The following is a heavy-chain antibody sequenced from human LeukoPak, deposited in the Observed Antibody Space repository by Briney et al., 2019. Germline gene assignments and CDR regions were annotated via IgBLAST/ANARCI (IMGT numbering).Heavy chain of an antibody. J-gene: IGHJ4*02. CDR1: GFTFSSYS. D-gene: IGHD6-13*01. CDR2: IYYSGST. Sequence: GSLRLSCAASGFTFSSYSMNWVRQAPGKGLEWIGSIYYSGSTYYNPSLKSRVTISVDTSKNQFSLKLSSVTAADTAVYYCARDGYSSSWYPALAKNYYFDYWGQGTLVTVSS. CDR3: ARDGYSSSWYPALAKNYYFDY. V-gene: IGHV4-39*07.